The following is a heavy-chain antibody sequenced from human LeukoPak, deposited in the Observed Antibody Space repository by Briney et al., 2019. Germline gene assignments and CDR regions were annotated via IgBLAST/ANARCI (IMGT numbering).Heavy chain of an antibody. V-gene: IGHV3-30*18. Sequence: PGGSLRLSFAASGFTFSRYGMHWVRQAPGKGLEWVAVTSFDGSNKYYADSVKGRFTISRDNSKNTLYLQMNSLRADDTAVYYCAKVGKKRSEPGDFDYWGQGTLVTVSS. CDR2: TSFDGSNK. J-gene: IGHJ4*02. D-gene: IGHD1-14*01. CDR1: GFTFSRYG. CDR3: AKVGKKRSEPGDFDY.